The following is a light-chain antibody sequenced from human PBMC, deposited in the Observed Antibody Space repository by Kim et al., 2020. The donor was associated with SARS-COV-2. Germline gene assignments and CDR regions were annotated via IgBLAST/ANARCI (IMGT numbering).Light chain of an antibody. CDR3: QKYVNAAWT. CDR1: QDISNH. CDR2: AAS. J-gene: IGKJ1*01. V-gene: IGKV1-27*01. Sequence: DIQLTQSPSSLSSSVGDGVTITCRASQDISNHLAWYQQKPGKVPKVLISAASALQSGVPSRFSGSRSGTDFTLTISSLQPEDVATYYCQKYVNAAWTFGQGTKV.